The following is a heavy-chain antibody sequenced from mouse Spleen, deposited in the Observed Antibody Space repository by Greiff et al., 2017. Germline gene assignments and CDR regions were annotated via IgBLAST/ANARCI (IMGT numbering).Heavy chain of an antibody. CDR3: ARDLGAASWFAY. CDR1: GFTFSSYA. J-gene: IGHJ3*01. CDR2: ISDGGSYT. D-gene: IGHD6-1*01. V-gene: IGHV5-4*01. Sequence: EVKLVESGGGLVKPGGSLKLSCAASGFTFSSYAMSWVRQTPEKRLEWVATISDGGSYTYYPDNVKGRFTISRDNAKNNLYLQMSHLKSEDTAMYYCARDLGAASWFAYWGQGTLVTVSA.